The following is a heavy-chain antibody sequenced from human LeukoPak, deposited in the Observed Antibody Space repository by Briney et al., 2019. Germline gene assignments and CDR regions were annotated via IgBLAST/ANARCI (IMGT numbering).Heavy chain of an antibody. V-gene: IGHV3-7*05. Sequence: PGGSLRLSCAASGFTFSNYWMSWVRQAPGKGLEWVANIKKDGSEEVYVDSLKGRFTISRDNAKNSLFLQMNTLRAEDTAVYYCARDPYSSTWSYGMDVWGQGTTVTVSS. CDR1: GFTFSNYW. CDR3: ARDPYSSTWSYGMDV. CDR2: IKKDGSEE. D-gene: IGHD6-6*01. J-gene: IGHJ6*02.